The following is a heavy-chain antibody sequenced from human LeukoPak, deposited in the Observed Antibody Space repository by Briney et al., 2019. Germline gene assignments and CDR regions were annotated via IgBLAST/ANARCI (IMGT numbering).Heavy chain of an antibody. CDR1: GFTFSTYT. V-gene: IGHV3-21*06. Sequence: PGGSLRLSCAASGFTFSTYTMNWVRQAPGKGLEWVSFISISSSYIYYADSVKGRFTISRDNAKNSLYLQMNSLRAEDTADYYCARGPHSALDTDDAFDIWGQGTMVTVSS. J-gene: IGHJ3*02. CDR2: ISISSSYI. D-gene: IGHD5-18*01. CDR3: ARGPHSALDTDDAFDI.